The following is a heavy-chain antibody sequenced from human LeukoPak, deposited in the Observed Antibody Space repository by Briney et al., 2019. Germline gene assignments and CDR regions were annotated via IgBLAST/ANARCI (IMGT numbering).Heavy chain of an antibody. CDR1: GGTFSSYA. CDR2: IIPIFGTA. CDR3: ARGRKYWREYYDFWSGYYRPHWFDP. Sequence: GASVKVSCKVSGGTFSSYAISWVRQAPGQGLEWMGGIIPIFGTANYAQKFQGRVTITADESTSTAYMELSSLRSEDTAVYYCARGRKYWREYYDFWSGYYRPHWFDPWGQGTLVTVSS. J-gene: IGHJ5*02. D-gene: IGHD3-3*01. V-gene: IGHV1-69*13.